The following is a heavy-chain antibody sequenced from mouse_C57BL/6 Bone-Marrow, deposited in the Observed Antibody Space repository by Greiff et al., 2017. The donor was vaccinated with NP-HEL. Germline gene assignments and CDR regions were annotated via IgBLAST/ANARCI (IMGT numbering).Heavy chain of an antibody. J-gene: IGHJ1*03. V-gene: IGHV1-53*01. CDR3: ARVGLYWYFDV. Sequence: QVQLQQPGTDLVKPGASVKLSCKASGYTFTNYCMHWVKQRPGQGLEWIGNINPSNGGTSYNEKFKSKATLTVDKSSSTAYMQLSSLTSEDSAVYECARVGLYWYFDVWGTGTTVTVSS. CDR2: INPSNGGT. CDR1: GYTFTNYC.